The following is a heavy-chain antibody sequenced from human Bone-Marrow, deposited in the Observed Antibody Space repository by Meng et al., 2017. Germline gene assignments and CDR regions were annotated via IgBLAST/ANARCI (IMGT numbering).Heavy chain of an antibody. D-gene: IGHD3-10*01. J-gene: IGHJ1*01. CDR1: GFTFSRSW. Sequence: GGSLRLSCTASGFTFSRSWMHWVRQAPGQGLIWVSRINSDGTSTSNNGVFVKGRFTSSRDNAKNTLYLQMNSLRVDDTAMYYCAVSLEGHGSGTFAGATWGQGTLVTGSS. CDR3: AVSLEGHGSGTFAGAT. V-gene: IGHV3-74*01. CDR2: INSDGTST.